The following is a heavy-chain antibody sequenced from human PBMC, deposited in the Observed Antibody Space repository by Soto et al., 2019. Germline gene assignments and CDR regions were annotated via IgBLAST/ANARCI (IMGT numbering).Heavy chain of an antibody. CDR3: ARERIAAAGITDV. CDR2: IKQDGSGK. Sequence: GGSLRLSCAASGFTFSSYWMSWVRQAPGKGLEWVANIKQDGSGKYYADSVKGRFTISRDNAKNTLYLQMNSLRAEDTAVYYCARERIAAAGITDVWGKGTTVTVSS. CDR1: GFTFSSYW. D-gene: IGHD6-13*01. J-gene: IGHJ6*03. V-gene: IGHV3-7*01.